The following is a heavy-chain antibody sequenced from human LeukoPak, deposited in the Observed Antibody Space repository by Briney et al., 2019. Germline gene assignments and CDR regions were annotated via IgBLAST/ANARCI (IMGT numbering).Heavy chain of an antibody. J-gene: IGHJ4*02. Sequence: PSETLSLTCAVYGGSFSGYYWSWIRQPPGKGLEWIGEINHSGSTNYNPSLKSRVTISVGTSKNQFSLKLSSVTAADTAVYYCARGPGEARGYGSGIIPEGFDYWGQGTLVTVSS. V-gene: IGHV4-34*01. CDR3: ARGPGEARGYGSGIIPEGFDY. CDR2: INHSGST. CDR1: GGSFSGYY. D-gene: IGHD3-10*01.